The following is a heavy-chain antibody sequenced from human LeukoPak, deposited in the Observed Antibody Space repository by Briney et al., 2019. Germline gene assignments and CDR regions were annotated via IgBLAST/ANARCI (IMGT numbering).Heavy chain of an antibody. CDR1: GGSISSYY. V-gene: IGHV4-59*01. CDR3: ATGDLWD. D-gene: IGHD7-27*01. CDR2: IYYSGST. J-gene: IGHJ4*02. Sequence: SETLSLTCTVSGGSISSYYWSWIREPPGKGLEWIGYIYYSGSTNYNPSLKSRVTISVDTSKNQFSLELSSVTAEDTAVYYCATGDLWDWGQGTLVTVSS.